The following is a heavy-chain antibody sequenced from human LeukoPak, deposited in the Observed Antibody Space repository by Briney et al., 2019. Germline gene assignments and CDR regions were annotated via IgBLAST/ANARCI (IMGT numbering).Heavy chain of an antibody. Sequence: GASVKVSCKASGYTFTSYGISWVRQAPGQGLEWMGWISAYNGNTNYAQELQGRVTMTTDTSTSTAYMELRSLRSDDTAVYYCARGEGYCSGGSCLLFDYWGQGTLVTVSS. J-gene: IGHJ4*02. CDR3: ARGEGYCSGGSCLLFDY. CDR1: GYTFTSYG. V-gene: IGHV1-18*01. D-gene: IGHD2-15*01. CDR2: ISAYNGNT.